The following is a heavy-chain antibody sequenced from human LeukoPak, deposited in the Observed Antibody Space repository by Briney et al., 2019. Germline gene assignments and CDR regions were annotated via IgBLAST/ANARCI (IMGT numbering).Heavy chain of an antibody. Sequence: GESLQISCKGSGSRFTNYWIGWVRQLPGKGPEWMGIIYPGDSDTRYSQSFQGQVTISADKSISTAYLQWSSLKASDTAMYYCARVLVGSSLRDYWGQGTLVTVSS. J-gene: IGHJ4*02. CDR3: ARVLVGSSLRDY. D-gene: IGHD2-2*01. CDR2: IYPGDSDT. V-gene: IGHV5-51*01. CDR1: GSRFTNYW.